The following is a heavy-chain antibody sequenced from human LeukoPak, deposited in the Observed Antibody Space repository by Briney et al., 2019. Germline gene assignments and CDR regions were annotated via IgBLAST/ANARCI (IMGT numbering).Heavy chain of an antibody. D-gene: IGHD3-22*01. CDR1: GFTFSNYC. V-gene: IGHV3-7*03. Sequence: GGSLRLSCAVSGFTFSNYCMTWVRHAPGKGLEWVANIKQDGSKKNYVDSVKGRFTISRDNAKNSLYLQMNSLRAEDTAVYYCATPLDYYDSSGFHQGGDWGQGTLVTVSS. CDR3: ATPLDYYDSSGFHQGGD. CDR2: IKQDGSKK. J-gene: IGHJ4*02.